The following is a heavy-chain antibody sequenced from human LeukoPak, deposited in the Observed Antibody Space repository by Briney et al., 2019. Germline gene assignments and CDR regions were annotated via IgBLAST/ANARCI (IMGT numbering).Heavy chain of an antibody. D-gene: IGHD3-10*01. CDR1: GYTFTGQY. CDR3: ARVPRRGDQFDP. V-gene: IGHV1-8*02. Sequence: ASVEVSCKASGYTFTGQYLHWVRQAPGQGLEWMGWMNPQSGDTDYAQKFQGRVTMTRSPSITTAYMELTSLTYEDTAVHYCARVPRRGDQFDPWGQGTLVTVSS. CDR2: MNPQSGDT. J-gene: IGHJ5*02.